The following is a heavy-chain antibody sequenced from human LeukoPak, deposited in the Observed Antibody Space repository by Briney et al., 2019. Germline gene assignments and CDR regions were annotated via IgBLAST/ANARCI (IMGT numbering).Heavy chain of an antibody. D-gene: IGHD6-13*01. CDR3: ARDLPIAAAGNFDY. CDR2: ISSSSSTI. Sequence: GGSLRLSCAASGFTFSSYSMNWVRQAPGKGLEWVSYISSSSSTIYYADSVKGRFTISRDNAKNSLYLQMNSLRAEDTAVYYCARDLPIAAAGNFDYWGQGTLVTVSS. J-gene: IGHJ4*02. CDR1: GFTFSSYS. V-gene: IGHV3-48*01.